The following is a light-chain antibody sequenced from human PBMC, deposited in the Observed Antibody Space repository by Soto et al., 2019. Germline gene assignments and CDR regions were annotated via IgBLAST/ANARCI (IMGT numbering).Light chain of an antibody. V-gene: IGKV3D-20*01. CDR1: QSVSSNS. CDR3: QQNFSPLLS. J-gene: IGKJ4*01. Sequence: EIVLTQSPGTLSLSPGGRATLSCRASQSVSSNSLAWYQQKPGLAPRLLIYDASNRATGIPDRFSGSGSGTEFTLTITNFQPEDFATYYCQQNFSPLLSFGGGTKVDIK. CDR2: DAS.